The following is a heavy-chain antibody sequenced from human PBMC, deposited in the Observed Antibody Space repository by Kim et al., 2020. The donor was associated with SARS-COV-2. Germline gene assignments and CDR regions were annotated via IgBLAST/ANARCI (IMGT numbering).Heavy chain of an antibody. D-gene: IGHD3-22*01. CDR1: GFTFREFP. CDR2: TRSTIYGGTT. Sequence: GGSRRLSCVSSGFTFREFPMAWVRQAPGKGLEWIGFTRSTIYGGTTEYAASVRGRFIISRDDSKNIAHLQMNSLKTEDTGVYYCVRVDGSSIW. V-gene: IGHV3-49*04. CDR3: VRVDGSSI. J-gene: IGHJ3*02.